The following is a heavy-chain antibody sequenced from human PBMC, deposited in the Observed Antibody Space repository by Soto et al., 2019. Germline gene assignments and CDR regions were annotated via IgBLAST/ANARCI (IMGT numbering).Heavy chain of an antibody. CDR3: ARQSHHSYSYGRVPLYYFDY. Sequence: QLQLQESGPGLVKPSETLSLTCTVSGGSISSSSYYWGWIRQPPGKGREWIGSIYYSGSTYYNPSLKSRVTISVDTSKNQFSLKLSSVTAADTAVYYCARQSHHSYSYGRVPLYYFDYWGQGTLVTVSS. CDR1: GGSISSSSYY. CDR2: IYYSGST. V-gene: IGHV4-39*01. J-gene: IGHJ4*02. D-gene: IGHD5-18*01.